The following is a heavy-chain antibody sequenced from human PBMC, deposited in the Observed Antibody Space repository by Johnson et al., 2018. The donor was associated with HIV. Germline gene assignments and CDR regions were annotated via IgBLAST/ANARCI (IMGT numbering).Heavy chain of an antibody. J-gene: IGHJ3*02. V-gene: IGHV3-11*04. CDR2: ISSSGSTI. D-gene: IGHD3-10*01. CDR1: GFTFSDYY. CDR3: ASGYYYGSGTYHGAFDI. Sequence: QVQLVESGGGLVKPGGSLRLSCAASGFTFSDYYMSWIRQAPGKGLEWVSYISSSGSTIYYADSVKGRFTISRDNAKNSLYLQMHSLRAADTAVYDCASGYYYGSGTYHGAFDIWGQGTMVTVSS.